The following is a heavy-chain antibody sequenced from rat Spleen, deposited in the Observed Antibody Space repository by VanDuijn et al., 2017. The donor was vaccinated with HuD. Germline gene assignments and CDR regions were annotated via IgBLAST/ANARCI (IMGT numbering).Heavy chain of an antibody. Sequence: EVQLVESGGGLVQPGRSLKLSCAASGFTFSDYNMAWVRQAPKKGLEWVATISYDGSSTYYRDPVKGRFTISRDNAKSTLYLQMDSLRSEDTATYYCARRSGGFDYWGQGVMVTVSS. CDR3: ARRSGGFDY. D-gene: IGHD1-2*01. J-gene: IGHJ2*01. CDR2: ISYDGSST. V-gene: IGHV5-7*01. CDR1: GFTFSDYN.